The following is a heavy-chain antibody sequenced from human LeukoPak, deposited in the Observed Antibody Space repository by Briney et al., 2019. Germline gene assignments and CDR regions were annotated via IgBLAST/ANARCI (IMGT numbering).Heavy chain of an antibody. D-gene: IGHD2-15*01. CDR1: GFTFSAHW. CDR3: TRAPINYCSGGSCYSGTNWFDP. Sequence: GGSLRLPCAASGFTFSAHWMHWVRQAPGKGLVWISRIYNDGSSTTYADSVKGRFTISRDNAKNMLYLQMNSLRAEDTAVNYCTRAPINYCSGGSCYSGTNWFDPWGQGTLVTVSS. V-gene: IGHV3-74*01. J-gene: IGHJ5*02. CDR2: IYNDGSST.